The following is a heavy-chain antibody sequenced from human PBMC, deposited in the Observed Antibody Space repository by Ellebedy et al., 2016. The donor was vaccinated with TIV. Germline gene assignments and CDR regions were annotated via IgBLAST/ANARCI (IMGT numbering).Heavy chain of an antibody. CDR3: ARTDPWQPIDD. CDR1: GGSVSSTSYY. V-gene: IGHV4-39*01. Sequence: MPSETLSLTCSVSGGSVSSTSYYWAWIRQPPGKGLEYIGSVYYSGSPYYNPSFKRRATLPADTSKNQFALNLRTVTAADTAVYYCARTDPWQPIDDWGQGILVSVSS. D-gene: IGHD2-21*02. CDR2: VYYSGSP. J-gene: IGHJ4*02.